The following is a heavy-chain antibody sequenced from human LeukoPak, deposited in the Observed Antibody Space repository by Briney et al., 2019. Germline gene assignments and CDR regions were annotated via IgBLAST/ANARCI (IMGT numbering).Heavy chain of an antibody. CDR2: ISGSGGST. J-gene: IGHJ4*02. CDR1: GFTFSSYA. Sequence: GGSLRLSCAASGFTFSSYAMSWVRQAPGKGLEWVSAISGSGGSTYYADSVKGRFTISRDNSKNTLYLQMNSLRAEDTAIYYCARGVAGSRHFDYWGQGTLVSVSS. D-gene: IGHD6-19*01. V-gene: IGHV3-23*01. CDR3: ARGVAGSRHFDY.